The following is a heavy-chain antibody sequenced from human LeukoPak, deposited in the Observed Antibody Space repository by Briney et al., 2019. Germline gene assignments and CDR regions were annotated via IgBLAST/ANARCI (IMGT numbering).Heavy chain of an antibody. D-gene: IGHD6-13*01. Sequence: SETLSLTCAVYGGSFSGYYWSWIRQPPGKGLEWIGEINHSGSTNYNPSLKSRVTISVDTSKNQFSLKLSSVTAADTAVYYCARDGWDRSSQTFDYWGQGTLVTVSS. CDR3: ARDGWDRSSQTFDY. CDR2: INHSGST. CDR1: GGSFSGYY. V-gene: IGHV4-34*01. J-gene: IGHJ4*02.